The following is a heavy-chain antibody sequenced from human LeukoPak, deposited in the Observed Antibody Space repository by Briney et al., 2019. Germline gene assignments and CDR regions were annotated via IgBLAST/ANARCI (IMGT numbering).Heavy chain of an antibody. D-gene: IGHD4-11*01. Sequence: ASVKVSCKASGYTFTSYAITWVRQAPGQGLEWVGWINPNSGGTNYAQKFQGRVTMTRDTSISTAYVELSSLRSDDTAVYYCARVPDYSNYSPFDYWGQGTLVTVSS. CDR3: ARVPDYSNYSPFDY. V-gene: IGHV1-2*02. CDR1: GYTFTSYA. CDR2: INPNSGGT. J-gene: IGHJ4*02.